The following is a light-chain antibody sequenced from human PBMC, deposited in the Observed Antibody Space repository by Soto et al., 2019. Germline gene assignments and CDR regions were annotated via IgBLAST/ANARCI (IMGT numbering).Light chain of an antibody. CDR1: QSVLFSSNNKNY. Sequence: DIVMTQSPDSLAMSLGERATINCKSSQSVLFSSNNKNYLAWYQQKPGQPLKLLIYWASTREFGVPDRFSGSGSATDFTLTISSLQAEDVAVYYCQQYYGTPHTFGQGTKLEIK. V-gene: IGKV4-1*01. CDR3: QQYYGTPHT. J-gene: IGKJ2*01. CDR2: WAS.